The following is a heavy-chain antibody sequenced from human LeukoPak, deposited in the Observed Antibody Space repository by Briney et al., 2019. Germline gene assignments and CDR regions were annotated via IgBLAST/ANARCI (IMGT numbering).Heavy chain of an antibody. Sequence: GGSLRLSCAASGFTFSAYEMNWVRQAPGKGLEWVSSISSTSSHIYYGDSVKGRFTISRDNAENSLYLQMNSLRVEDTALYYCAKGAEPDTSSWYGGGAFDVWGHGTMVSVSS. D-gene: IGHD6-13*01. CDR2: ISSTSSHI. J-gene: IGHJ3*01. CDR1: GFTFSAYE. CDR3: AKGAEPDTSSWYGGGAFDV. V-gene: IGHV3-21*04.